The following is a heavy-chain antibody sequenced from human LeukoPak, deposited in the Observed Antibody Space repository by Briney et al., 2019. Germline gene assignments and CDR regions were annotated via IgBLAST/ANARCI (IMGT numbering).Heavy chain of an antibody. J-gene: IGHJ4*02. D-gene: IGHD1-26*01. V-gene: IGHV1-18*01. Sequence: GASVKVSCKASGYTFTSYGISWVRQAPGQGLEWMGWISAYNGNTNYAQKLQGRVTMTTDTSTSTAYMELRSLRSDDTAVYYCARDFSRVGFNRGLGYWGQGTLVTVSS. CDR1: GYTFTSYG. CDR2: ISAYNGNT. CDR3: ARDFSRVGFNRGLGY.